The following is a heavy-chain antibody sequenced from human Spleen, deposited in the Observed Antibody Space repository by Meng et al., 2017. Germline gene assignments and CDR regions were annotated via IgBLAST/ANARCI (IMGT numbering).Heavy chain of an antibody. J-gene: IGHJ4*02. CDR1: GGSFSGYY. V-gene: IGHV4-34*01. CDR2: INHRGNT. Sequence: GQLQQWGAGVLKPSETLSLTCAVYGGSFSGYYWSWTRQPPGKGLEWIGEINHRGNTNYNSFLESRVTISVDTSQNSLSLKLSSVTAADSAVYYCARGPTTVAHDFDYWGQGTLVTVSS. CDR3: ARGPTTVAHDFDY. D-gene: IGHD4-11*01.